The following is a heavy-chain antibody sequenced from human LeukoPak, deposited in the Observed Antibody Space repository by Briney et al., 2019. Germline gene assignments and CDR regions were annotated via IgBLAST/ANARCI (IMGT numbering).Heavy chain of an antibody. D-gene: IGHD3-10*02. V-gene: IGHV3-66*02. CDR1: GFTVSSNY. CDR3: ARDYVGDV. CDR2: IYRGGAI. Sequence: GGSLRLSCVASGFTVSSNYMSWVRQAPGKGLEWVAVIYRGGAIFYADSVKGRFTISRDSSKNTLDLQMNSLRAEDTAVYYCARDYVGDVWGKGTTVTVSS. J-gene: IGHJ6*04.